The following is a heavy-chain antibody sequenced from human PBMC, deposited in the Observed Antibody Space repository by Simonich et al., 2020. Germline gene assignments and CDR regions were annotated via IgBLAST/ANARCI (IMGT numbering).Heavy chain of an antibody. CDR3: ARQLNDFDI. V-gene: IGHV5-51*01. J-gene: IGHJ3*02. D-gene: IGHD1-1*01. Sequence: EVQLVQSGAEVKKPGESLQISCKGSGYSFTSYWIGWVRQMPGNGLEWMWIIYPGESDTRYSPSVQSQVTISADKSISTAYRQWSSLKASDTAMYYGARQLNDFDIWGQGTMVTVSS. CDR2: IYPGESDT. CDR1: GYSFTSYW.